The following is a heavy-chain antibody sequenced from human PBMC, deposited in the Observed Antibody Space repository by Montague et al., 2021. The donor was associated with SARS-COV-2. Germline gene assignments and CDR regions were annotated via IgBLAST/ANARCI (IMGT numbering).Heavy chain of an antibody. J-gene: IGHJ4*02. D-gene: IGHD3-3*01. CDR3: GRARITFFGVVIGPLDY. Sequence: SLRLSCAASGFTFSDYYMSWIRQAPGKGLGWVSYISSSSFRNYADSVKGRFTISRDNAKNSLYLQMNSLRAEDTAVYFCGRARITFFGVVIGPLDYWGQGTLVTVSP. CDR1: GFTFSDYY. CDR2: ISSSSFR. V-gene: IGHV3-11*05.